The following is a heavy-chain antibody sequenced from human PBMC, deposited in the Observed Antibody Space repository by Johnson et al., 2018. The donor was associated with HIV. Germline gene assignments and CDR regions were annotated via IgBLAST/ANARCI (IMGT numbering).Heavy chain of an antibody. Sequence: VQLVESGGGLVQPGGSLRLSCAASGFTVSSNYMSWVRQAPGKGLEWVSVIYSGGSTYYADSVKGRFTLSRDNSKNRLYLQMNSLRAEDTALYYCAKDIASGDSYDAFDIWGQGTMVTVSS. V-gene: IGHV3-66*01. J-gene: IGHJ3*02. CDR1: GFTVSSNY. D-gene: IGHD5-24*01. CDR3: AKDIASGDSYDAFDI. CDR2: IYSGGST.